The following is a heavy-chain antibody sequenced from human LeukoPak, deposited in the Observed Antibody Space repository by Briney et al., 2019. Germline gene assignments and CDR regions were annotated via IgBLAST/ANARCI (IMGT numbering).Heavy chain of an antibody. CDR3: ARVGIHDAFDI. J-gene: IGHJ3*02. V-gene: IGHV3-7*01. Sequence: GGSLRLSCAASGFTFSNYWMSWVRQAPGKGLEWVANIKQDGSEKYYVDSVKGRFTVSRDNAKNSLYLQMNSLRAEDTAVYYCARVGIHDAFDIWGQGTMVTVSS. CDR1: GFTFSNYW. CDR2: IKQDGSEK. D-gene: IGHD7-27*01.